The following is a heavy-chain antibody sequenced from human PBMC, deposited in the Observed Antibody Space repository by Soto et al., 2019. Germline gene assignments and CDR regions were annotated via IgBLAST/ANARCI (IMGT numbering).Heavy chain of an antibody. D-gene: IGHD6-19*01. CDR1: GCPISSGYL. V-gene: IGHV4-4*02. J-gene: IGHJ4*02. Sequence: AGTLSTTSTVSGCPISSGYLSCIEQPPGKGLEWIGEIYHSGSTNYNPSLKSRVTISVDKSKTQFSLKLSSVTAADMVVYYCASRGWYSRAYYFNYWGQGTLVTVSS. CDR2: IYHSGST. CDR3: ASRGWYSRAYYFNY.